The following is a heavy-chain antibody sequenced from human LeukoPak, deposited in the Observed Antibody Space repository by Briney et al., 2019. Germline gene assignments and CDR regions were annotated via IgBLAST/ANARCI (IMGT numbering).Heavy chain of an antibody. Sequence: HGESLRISCKGSGYSFTSYWISWVRQMPGKGLEWMGRIDPSDSYTNYSPSFQGHVTISADKSISTAYLQWSSLKASDTAMYYCARRYYYDSSGYTFVYWGQGTLVTVSS. J-gene: IGHJ4*02. D-gene: IGHD3-22*01. CDR2: IDPSDSYT. V-gene: IGHV5-10-1*01. CDR3: ARRYYYDSSGYTFVY. CDR1: GYSFTSYW.